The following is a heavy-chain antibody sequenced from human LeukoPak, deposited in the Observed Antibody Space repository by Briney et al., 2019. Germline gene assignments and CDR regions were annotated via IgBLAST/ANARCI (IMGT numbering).Heavy chain of an antibody. CDR3: ARGGNTAMVTGPRQH. V-gene: IGHV1-8*02. CDR2: INPNSGNT. D-gene: IGHD5-18*01. CDR1: GYTFTGYY. J-gene: IGHJ1*01. Sequence: ASVKVSCKASGYTFTGYYMHWVRQAPGQGLEWMGWINPNSGNTGYAQKFQGRVTMTRNTSISTAYMELSSLRSEDTAVYYCARGGNTAMVTGPRQHWGQGTLVTVSS.